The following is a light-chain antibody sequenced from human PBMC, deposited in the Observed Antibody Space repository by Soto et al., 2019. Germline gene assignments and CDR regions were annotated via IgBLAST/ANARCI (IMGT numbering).Light chain of an antibody. J-gene: IGKJ1*01. V-gene: IGKV3-20*01. CDR3: QQYGFSPKT. Sequence: EVVLTQSPGTLSLSPGERATLSCRASQTFSNYLAWYQQKPGQAPRLIIFTASRRPAGIPDRFSGSGSGTNFTLTISRLEPEDFAVYYCQQYGFSPKTFGRGTRV. CDR1: QTFSNY. CDR2: TAS.